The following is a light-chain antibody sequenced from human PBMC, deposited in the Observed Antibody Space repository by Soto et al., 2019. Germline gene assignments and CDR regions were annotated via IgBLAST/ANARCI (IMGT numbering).Light chain of an antibody. V-gene: IGLV4-69*01. CDR2: LNSDGSH. Sequence: QLVLTQSPSASASLGASVKLTCTLSSGHSSYAIAWHQQQPEKGPRYLMKLNSDGSHSKGDGIPDRFSGSSSGAERFLTISSFQSEDEADYYCQTWVTGIQVFGGGTKLTVL. J-gene: IGLJ3*02. CDR3: QTWVTGIQV. CDR1: SGHSSYA.